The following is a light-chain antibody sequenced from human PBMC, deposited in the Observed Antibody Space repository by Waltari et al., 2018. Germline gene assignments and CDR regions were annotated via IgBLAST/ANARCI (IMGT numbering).Light chain of an antibody. V-gene: IGKV1-5*03. CDR2: EAS. Sequence: DIQMNQSPSTLSASVGDRVTITSRASQSIDGWLAWYQHKPGQAPKLLMYEASSLDAGVPSRFSGAGSGTEFTLTISSLQPDDFATYYCQQYNTYFHTFGQGTKLEIK. CDR3: QQYNTYFHT. CDR1: QSIDGW. J-gene: IGKJ2*01.